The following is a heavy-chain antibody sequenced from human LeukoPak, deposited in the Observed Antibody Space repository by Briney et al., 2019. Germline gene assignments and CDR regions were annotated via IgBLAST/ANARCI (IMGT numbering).Heavy chain of an antibody. CDR2: ISSSGSTI. D-gene: IGHD6-13*01. V-gene: IGHV3-11*04. J-gene: IGHJ4*02. CDR1: GFTFSDYY. Sequence: PGGSLRLSCAASGFTFSDYYMSWIRQAPGKGLEWVSYISSSGSTIYYADSVKGRFTISRDNAKNSLYLQMNSLRAEDTAVYYCAHVAAAGTSFDYWGQGTLVTVSS. CDR3: AHVAAAGTSFDY.